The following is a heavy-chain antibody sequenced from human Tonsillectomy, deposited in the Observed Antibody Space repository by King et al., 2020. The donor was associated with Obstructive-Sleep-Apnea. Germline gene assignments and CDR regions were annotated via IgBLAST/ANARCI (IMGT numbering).Heavy chain of an antibody. CDR3: SSGGRGTVAGNYFDY. Sequence: VQLVESGGGVVQPGRSLRLSCAASGFTFSSYAMHWVRQAPGKGLEWVAVISYDGSNKYYADSVKGRFTISRDNSKNTLYLQMNSLRAEDTAVYYCSSGGRGTVAGNYFDYWGQGTLVTVSS. D-gene: IGHD6-19*01. CDR1: GFTFSSYA. V-gene: IGHV3-30*04. CDR2: ISYDGSNK. J-gene: IGHJ4*02.